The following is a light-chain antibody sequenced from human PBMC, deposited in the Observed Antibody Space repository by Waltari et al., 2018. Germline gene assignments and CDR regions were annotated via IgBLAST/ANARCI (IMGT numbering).Light chain of an antibody. CDR1: QDVSSY. CDR3: QQRGDWPPFT. Sequence: ETVLTQSPDTLSLSPGERATLSCRASQDVSSYLAWYQQKPGQAPRLLIYDASNRATGVPARFSGSGSGTDFTLTISSLEPEDFAVYYCQQRGDWPPFTFGPGTRVDMK. CDR2: DAS. V-gene: IGKV3-11*01. J-gene: IGKJ3*01.